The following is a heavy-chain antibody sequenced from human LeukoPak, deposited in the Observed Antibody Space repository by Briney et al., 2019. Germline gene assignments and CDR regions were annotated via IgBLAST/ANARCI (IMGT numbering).Heavy chain of an antibody. J-gene: IGHJ4*03. CDR1: GGSFSAYY. V-gene: IGHV4-34*01. D-gene: IGHD1-1*01. Sequence: SETLSLTCAVYGGSFSAYYWSWIRQSPGKGLEWIAEINHRGDINYNPPVKSRVTISVDTSKNQFSLKVRSLTAADTAVYYCARGPTISETGYFDYWGQGTLVTVSS. CDR2: INHRGDI. CDR3: ARGPTISETGYFDY.